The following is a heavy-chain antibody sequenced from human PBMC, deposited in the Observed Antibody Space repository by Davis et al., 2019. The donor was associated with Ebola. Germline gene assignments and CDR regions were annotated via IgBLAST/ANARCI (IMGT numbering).Heavy chain of an antibody. D-gene: IGHD1-1*01. Sequence: ASVKVSCKASGYTFTAYYLHWVRQAPGQRLEWMGWINPISGAINYAQKFQGRVTMTRDMSISTAFMELSRLTSDDTAVYYCAKDISPHNGVIVTQVDYWGQGTLVTGSS. J-gene: IGHJ4*02. CDR2: INPISGAI. CDR3: AKDISPHNGVIVTQVDY. CDR1: GYTFTAYY. V-gene: IGHV1-2*02.